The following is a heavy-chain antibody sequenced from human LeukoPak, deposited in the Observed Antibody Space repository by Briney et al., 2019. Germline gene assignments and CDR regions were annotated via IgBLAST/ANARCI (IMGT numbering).Heavy chain of an antibody. Sequence: ASVKVSCKASGYTFTGYYLHWVRQAPGQGLEWMVRINPNSGAARCAQMFQGRVILTRDTSLSTVYMELSRLGSDDTAIYYCARDAFTVGATGENWFDPWGQGTLVTVSS. J-gene: IGHJ5*02. CDR2: INPNSGAA. CDR3: ARDAFTVGATGENWFDP. CDR1: GYTFTGYY. D-gene: IGHD1-26*01. V-gene: IGHV1-2*06.